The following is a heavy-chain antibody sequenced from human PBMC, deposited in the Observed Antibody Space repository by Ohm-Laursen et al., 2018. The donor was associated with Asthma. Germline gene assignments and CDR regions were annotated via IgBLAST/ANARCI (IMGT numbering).Heavy chain of an antibody. Sequence: SVTLSLTCAVYGGSFTDYSWNWIRQSPGKGLEWIGEINHSGGTNYHPSLQSRVTISLDTSKNQFSLKLRSVTAADTSVYYCARTQKGRNYAVEFYGMDVWGQGTTVTVSS. CDR3: ARTQKGRNYAVEFYGMDV. J-gene: IGHJ6*02. CDR1: GGSFTDYS. CDR2: INHSGGT. D-gene: IGHD2-2*01. V-gene: IGHV4-34*01.